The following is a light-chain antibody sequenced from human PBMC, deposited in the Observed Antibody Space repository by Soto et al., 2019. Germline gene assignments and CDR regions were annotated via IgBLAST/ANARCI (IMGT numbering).Light chain of an antibody. CDR3: QVWDTTSNPEGV. CDR1: NIGSKS. CDR2: YDR. Sequence: VLTQPPSVSATPGKTATITCGGSNIGSKSVNWYQQKPGQAPVLIMFYDRVRPSGIPARFSGSNSGNTAALTISGVEVGDEADYYCQVWDTTSNPEGVFGGGTKLTVL. J-gene: IGLJ3*02. V-gene: IGLV3-21*04.